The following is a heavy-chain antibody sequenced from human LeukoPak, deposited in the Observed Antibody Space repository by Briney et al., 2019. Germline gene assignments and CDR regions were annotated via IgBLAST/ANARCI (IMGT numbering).Heavy chain of an antibody. V-gene: IGHV3-30*07. J-gene: IGHJ5*02. Sequence: VKGRFTISRDNSKNTLYLQMNSLRAEDTAVYYCARARTALGPNWFDPWGQGTLVTVSS. D-gene: IGHD1-14*01. CDR3: ARARTALGPNWFDP.